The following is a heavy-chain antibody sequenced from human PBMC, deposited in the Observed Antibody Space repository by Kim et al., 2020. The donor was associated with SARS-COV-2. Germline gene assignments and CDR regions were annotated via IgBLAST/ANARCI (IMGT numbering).Heavy chain of an antibody. CDR2: INHSGST. V-gene: IGHV4-34*01. CDR3: ARVGGYSYALYYYYGMDV. D-gene: IGHD5-18*01. Sequence: SETLSLTCAVYGGSFSGYYWSWIRQPPGKGLEWIGEINHSGSTNYNPSLKSRVTISVDTSKNQFSLKLSSVTAADTAVYYCARVGGYSYALYYYYGMDVWGQGTTVTVSS. CDR1: GGSFSGYY. J-gene: IGHJ6*02.